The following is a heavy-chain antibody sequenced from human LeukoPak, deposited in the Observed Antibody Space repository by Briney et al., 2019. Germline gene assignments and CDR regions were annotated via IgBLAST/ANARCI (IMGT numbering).Heavy chain of an antibody. V-gene: IGHV1-2*02. D-gene: IGHD3-10*01. J-gene: IGHJ4*02. CDR1: GYTFTGYY. Sequence: GASVTVSCKASGYTFTGYYMHWVRQAPGQGLEWMGWINPNSGGTNYAQKFQGRVTMTRDTSISTAYMELSRLRSDDTAVYYCARGPRGGSGSYYRDEKGYWGQGTLVTVSS. CDR2: INPNSGGT. CDR3: ARGPRGGSGSYYRDEKGY.